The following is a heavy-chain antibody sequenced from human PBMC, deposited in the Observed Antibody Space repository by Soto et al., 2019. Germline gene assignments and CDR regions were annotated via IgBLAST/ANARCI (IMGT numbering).Heavy chain of an antibody. CDR2: ISSNGGST. Sequence: GGSLRLSCAASGFTFSSYAMHWVRQAPGKGLEYVSAISSNGGSTYYANSVKGRFTISRDNSKNTLYLQMGSLRAEDMAVYYCARSINWNYALFDYWGQGTLVT. CDR3: ARSINWNYALFDY. CDR1: GFTFSSYA. J-gene: IGHJ4*02. V-gene: IGHV3-64*01. D-gene: IGHD1-7*01.